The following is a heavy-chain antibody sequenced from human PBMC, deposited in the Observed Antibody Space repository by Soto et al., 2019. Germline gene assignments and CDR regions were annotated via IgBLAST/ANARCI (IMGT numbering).Heavy chain of an antibody. CDR1: GGSITSYP. CDR3: ARDMHAGFTNYFDP. D-gene: IGHD4-4*01. J-gene: IGHJ5*02. Sequence: PSETLSLTCIVSGGSITSYPWSWLLQFPGKGLEWFACTAYTGNTNYNPSLKRRDTISMETSKNQLNVKLTCITAARTAVCYCARDMHAGFTNYFDPWGQGTLVTVSS. CDR2: TAYTGNT. V-gene: IGHV4-59*01.